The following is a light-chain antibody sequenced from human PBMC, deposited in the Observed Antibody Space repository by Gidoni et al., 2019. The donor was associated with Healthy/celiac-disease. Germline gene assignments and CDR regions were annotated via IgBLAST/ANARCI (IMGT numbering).Light chain of an antibody. CDR1: QSLLHSNGYNY. CDR3: MQALQTPRT. CDR2: LGS. J-gene: IGKJ2*01. Sequence: DVVMNQSPLSLPVNPGEPASISGSSSQSLLHSNGYNYLDWYLQKPGQSPQLLIYLGSNRASGVPDRVSGSGAGTDFTLKISRVEDEDVGVYYCMQALQTPRTFDQGTKLEIK. V-gene: IGKV2-28*01.